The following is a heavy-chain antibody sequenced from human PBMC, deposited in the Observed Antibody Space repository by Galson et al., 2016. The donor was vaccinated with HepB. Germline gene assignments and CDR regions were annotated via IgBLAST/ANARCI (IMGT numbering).Heavy chain of an antibody. V-gene: IGHV3-30*18. J-gene: IGHJ1*01. CDR3: AKDITDIVVVRAAQH. Sequence: SLRLSCAASEFTFSSYVMSWVRQAPGKGLEWVAVTSYDGSNKYYADSVKGRFTISRDNSKNTLYLQMNSLRAEDSAVYYCAKDITDIVVVRAAQHWGQGTLVTVSS. CDR2: TSYDGSNK. CDR1: EFTFSSYV. D-gene: IGHD2-15*01.